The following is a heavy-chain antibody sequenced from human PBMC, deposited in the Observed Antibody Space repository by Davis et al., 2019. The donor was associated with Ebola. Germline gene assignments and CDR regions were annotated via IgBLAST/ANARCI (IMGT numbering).Heavy chain of an antibody. Sequence: PGGSLTLSCAASGFTFADYGMSWVRQVPGKGLEWVSGINWNGGSIGYADSVKGRLTISRDNAKNFLYLQMNSLRAEDTALYYCARGSPGSPYYFDNWGQGTLVTVSS. CDR1: GFTFADYG. J-gene: IGHJ4*02. V-gene: IGHV3-20*04. D-gene: IGHD3-10*01. CDR2: INWNGGSI. CDR3: ARGSPGSPYYFDN.